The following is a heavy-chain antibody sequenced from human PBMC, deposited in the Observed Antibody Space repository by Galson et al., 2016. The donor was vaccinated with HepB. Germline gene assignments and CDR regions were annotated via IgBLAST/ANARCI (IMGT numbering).Heavy chain of an antibody. J-gene: IGHJ4*02. CDR3: GRGSYGSWGSVWY. Sequence: SLRLSCAAFGFTFSNYWMHWVRQAPGKGLVWVSRINSDGSSISYGDSVKGRFTISRDNAKNTLYMQMNSLRAEDTAVYYCGRGSYGSWGSVWYWGQGTLVTVSS. CDR1: GFTFSNYW. CDR2: INSDGSSI. D-gene: IGHD1-26*01. V-gene: IGHV3-74*01.